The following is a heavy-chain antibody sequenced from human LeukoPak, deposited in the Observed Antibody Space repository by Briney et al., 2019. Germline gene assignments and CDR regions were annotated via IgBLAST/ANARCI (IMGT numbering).Heavy chain of an antibody. CDR1: GFTLSGYF. J-gene: IGHJ5*02. CDR3: AKAGVSFDP. V-gene: IGHV3-48*02. Sequence: GGSLRLSCAASGFTLSGYFMSWVRQAPGKGLEWVSHISSSSSTRYYADSVKGRFTISRDNAKNSLYLQMNSLRDEDTAVYYCAKAGVSFDPWGQGTLVTVSS. CDR2: ISSSSSTR.